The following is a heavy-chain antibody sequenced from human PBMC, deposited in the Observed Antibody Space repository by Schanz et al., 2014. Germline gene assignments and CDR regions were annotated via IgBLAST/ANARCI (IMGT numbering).Heavy chain of an antibody. J-gene: IGHJ6*02. D-gene: IGHD1-26*01. V-gene: IGHV3-33*06. Sequence: VQLVESGGGLVQPGGSLRFSCAASGFTFSSYGMHWVRQVPGKGLEWVAVVCYDGSKKYYADSVKGRFTTSRDNSKNTMYLQMNSLRAEDTAVYYCVKDLQRELLRDDHYYGMDVWGQGTTVTVSS. CDR1: GFTFSSYG. CDR2: VCYDGSKK. CDR3: VKDLQRELLRDDHYYGMDV.